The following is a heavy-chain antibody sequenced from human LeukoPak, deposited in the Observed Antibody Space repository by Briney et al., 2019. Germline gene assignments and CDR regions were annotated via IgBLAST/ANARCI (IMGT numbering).Heavy chain of an antibody. CDR1: GFTFSSYS. D-gene: IGHD3-16*02. V-gene: IGHV3-48*01. Sequence: QPGGSLRLSCAASGFTFSSYSMNWVRQAPGKGLEWVSYISSSSSTIYYADSVKGRFTISRDNSKNMLYLQMNSLRAGDTAVYYCAKDAGYVWGYYRYGYFDYWGQGALVTVSS. J-gene: IGHJ4*02. CDR3: AKDAGYVWGYYRYGYFDY. CDR2: ISSSSSTI.